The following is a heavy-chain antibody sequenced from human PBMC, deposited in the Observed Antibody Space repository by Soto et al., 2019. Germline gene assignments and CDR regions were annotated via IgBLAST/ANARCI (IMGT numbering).Heavy chain of an antibody. D-gene: IGHD3-9*01. J-gene: IGHJ5*02. CDR3: ARALYDILTGYWPTGWFDP. V-gene: IGHV1-3*01. CDR2: INAGNGNT. Sequence: ASVKVSCKASGYTFTSYAMHWVRQAPGQRLEWMGWINAGNGNTKYSQKFQGRVTITRDTSTSTAYMELRSLRSEDTAVYYCARALYDILTGYWPTGWFDPWGQGTLVTVSS. CDR1: GYTFTSYA.